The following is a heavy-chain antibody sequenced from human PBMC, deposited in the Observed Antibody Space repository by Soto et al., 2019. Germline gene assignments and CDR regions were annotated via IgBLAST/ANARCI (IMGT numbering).Heavy chain of an antibody. CDR1: GGSISSYY. CDR3: ARGTSRVRLVDY. J-gene: IGHJ4*02. Sequence: SETLSLTCTVSGGSISSYYWSWIRQPPGKGLEWIGYIYYSGSTNYNPSLKSRVTISVDTSKNQFSLKLSSVTAADTAVYYCARGTSRVRLVDYWGQGTLVTVSS. CDR2: IYYSGST. V-gene: IGHV4-59*08. D-gene: IGHD1-1*01.